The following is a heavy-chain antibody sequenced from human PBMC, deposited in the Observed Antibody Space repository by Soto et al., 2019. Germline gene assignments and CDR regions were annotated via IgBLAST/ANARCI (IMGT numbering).Heavy chain of an antibody. J-gene: IGHJ6*02. V-gene: IGHV4-61*01. D-gene: IGHD2-15*01. CDR1: GGSVSSGSYY. Sequence: SETLSLTCTVSGGSVSSGSYYWSWIRQPPGKGLEWIGYIYYSGSTNYNPSLKSRVTISVDTSKNQFSLKLSSVTAADTAVYYCARNRRSFVVVGAAKSYYGMDVWGQGTTVTVSS. CDR2: IYYSGST. CDR3: ARNRRSFVVVGAAKSYYGMDV.